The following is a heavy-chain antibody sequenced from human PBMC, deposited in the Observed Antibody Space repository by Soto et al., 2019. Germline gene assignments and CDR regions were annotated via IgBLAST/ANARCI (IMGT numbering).Heavy chain of an antibody. CDR3: ARVPGYSIGDL. Sequence: QVQLVQSGAEVKKPGASVKVSCKASGYTFTSYAMHWVRQAPGQRLEWMGWINAGNGNTKYSQKFQGIVTIPRDTSASTAYMELSSLRSEDTAVYYCARVPGYSIGDLWGRGTLVTVSS. CDR2: INAGNGNT. V-gene: IGHV1-3*01. D-gene: IGHD2-21*01. CDR1: GYTFTSYA. J-gene: IGHJ2*01.